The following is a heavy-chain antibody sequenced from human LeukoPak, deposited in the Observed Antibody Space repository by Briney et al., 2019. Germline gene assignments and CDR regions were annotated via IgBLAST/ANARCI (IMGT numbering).Heavy chain of an antibody. J-gene: IGHJ4*02. V-gene: IGHV3-7*01. CDR2: INQDGSEE. D-gene: IGHD6-6*01. CDR1: GFSFSTSW. CDR3: AKGSSSSFDY. Sequence: GGSLRLSCAASGFSFSTSWMNWVRQAPGKGLEWVANINQDGSEEYYVDSVKGRFTISRDNARNSLYLQMNSLRVEDTAVYYCAKGSSSSFDYWGQGTLDTVSS.